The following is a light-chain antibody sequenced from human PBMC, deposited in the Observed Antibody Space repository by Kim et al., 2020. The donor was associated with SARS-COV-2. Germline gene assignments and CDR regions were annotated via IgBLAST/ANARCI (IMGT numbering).Light chain of an antibody. Sequence: DIQMTQSPSSVSASVGDKVTITCRASQGIGSWLAWYQQKPGKAPKLLIYAASTLQSGVPSRFSGSRSATDFTLIISSLQPEDFASYYCQQTNTFPYTFGQGTKLEI. J-gene: IGKJ2*01. CDR1: QGIGSW. V-gene: IGKV1-12*01. CDR2: AAS. CDR3: QQTNTFPYT.